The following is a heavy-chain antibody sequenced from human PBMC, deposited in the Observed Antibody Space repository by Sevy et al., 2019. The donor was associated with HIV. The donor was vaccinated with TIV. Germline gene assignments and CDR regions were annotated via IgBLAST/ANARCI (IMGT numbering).Heavy chain of an antibody. CDR1: GFTFTYAW. V-gene: IGHV3-15*01. Sequence: GGSLRLSCAASGFTFTYAWMTWVRKAPGKGLEWVGRIKSKADGGTTDYAEPVKDRFTISRDDSKNTLYLQMNSLKTEDTAVYYCSTDPIIVLLVTNGMDVWGQGTTVTVSS. CDR2: IKSKADGGTT. CDR3: STDPIIVLLVTNGMDV. J-gene: IGHJ6*02. D-gene: IGHD2-8*02.